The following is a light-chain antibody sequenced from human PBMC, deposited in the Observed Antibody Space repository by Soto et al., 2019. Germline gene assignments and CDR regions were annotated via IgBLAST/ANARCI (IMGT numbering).Light chain of an antibody. Sequence: DIQMTQSPSTLSASVGDRVTITCRASQSISSWLAWYQQKPGKAPKLLIYKASSLESGVPSRFSGSGSGTEFILTISSLQRADVATYYCQQYSGYSRTFGQGTKVDIK. V-gene: IGKV1-5*03. J-gene: IGKJ1*01. CDR1: QSISSW. CDR2: KAS. CDR3: QQYSGYSRT.